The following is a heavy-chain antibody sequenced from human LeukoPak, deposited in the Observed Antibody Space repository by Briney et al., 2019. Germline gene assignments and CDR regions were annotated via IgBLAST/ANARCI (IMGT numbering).Heavy chain of an antibody. Sequence: ASVKVSCKPSGYIFSNYYTHWVRQAPGQGLEWMGMLNPSDDTTTYAQKFQGRITLTRDTSTSTVYMELSSLRSEETAVYYCARAPLGPFWYFDLWGRGTPVTISS. CDR1: GYIFSNYY. CDR2: LNPSDDTT. J-gene: IGHJ2*01. CDR3: ARAPLGPFWYFDL. D-gene: IGHD3-16*01. V-gene: IGHV1-46*01.